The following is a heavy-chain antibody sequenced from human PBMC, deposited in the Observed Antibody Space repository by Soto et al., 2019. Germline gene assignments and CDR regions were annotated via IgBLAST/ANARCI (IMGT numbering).Heavy chain of an antibody. V-gene: IGHV1-69*12. CDR3: ARETTTANLFYGLDV. Sequence: QVQLVQSGAAVKKPGSSVKVSCKASGDTFSSYAITWVRQAPGQGLEWMGGIIPIFGTANYAQKFQGRVTITADESTSTAYMELSSLRSEDTAVYFCARETTTANLFYGLDVWGQGTTVTVSS. D-gene: IGHD4-4*01. CDR1: GDTFSSYA. CDR2: IIPIFGTA. J-gene: IGHJ6*02.